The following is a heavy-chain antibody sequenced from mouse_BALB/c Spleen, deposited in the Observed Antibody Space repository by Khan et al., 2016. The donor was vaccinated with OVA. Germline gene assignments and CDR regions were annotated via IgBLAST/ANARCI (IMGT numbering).Heavy chain of an antibody. CDR3: ARRGYDEAWFAY. CDR1: GFTFSNYD. D-gene: IGHD2-2*01. J-gene: IGHJ3*01. V-gene: IGHV5-6*01. Sequence: EVELVESGGDLVKPGGSLKLSCAASGFTFSNYDMSWVRQTPDKRLGWVATISSAGSYTYSPDSVKGRFTISRDNAKKTLYLQLSSLKSEDTAMYYCARRGYDEAWFAYWGHGTLVTVSA. CDR2: ISSAGSYT.